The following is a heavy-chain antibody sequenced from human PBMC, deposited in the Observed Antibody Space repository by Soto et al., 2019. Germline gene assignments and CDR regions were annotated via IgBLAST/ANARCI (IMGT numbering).Heavy chain of an antibody. D-gene: IGHD3-10*01. V-gene: IGHV3-15*01. CDR2: IKSKTDGGTT. CDR1: GFTFSNAW. Sequence: GSLRLSCAASGFTFSNAWMSWVRQAPGKGLEWVGRIKSKTDGGTTDYAAPVKGRFTISRDDSKNTLYLQMNSLKTEDTAVYYCTTDARPYGSGTYGAFDIWGQGTMVTVSS. CDR3: TTDARPYGSGTYGAFDI. J-gene: IGHJ3*02.